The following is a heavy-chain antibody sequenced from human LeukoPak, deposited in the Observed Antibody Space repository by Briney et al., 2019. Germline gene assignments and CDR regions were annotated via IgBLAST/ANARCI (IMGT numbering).Heavy chain of an antibody. CDR1: GGSFSGYY. D-gene: IGHD2-15*01. Sequence: PSETLSLTCAVYGGSFSGYYWSWIRQPPGKGLEWIGEINHSGSTNYNPSLKSRVTISVDTSKNQFSLKLSSVTAADTAVYYCARPYCSSGGSCYSRFDYWGQGTLVTVSS. CDR2: INHSGST. CDR3: ARPYCSSGGSCYSRFDY. V-gene: IGHV4-34*01. J-gene: IGHJ4*02.